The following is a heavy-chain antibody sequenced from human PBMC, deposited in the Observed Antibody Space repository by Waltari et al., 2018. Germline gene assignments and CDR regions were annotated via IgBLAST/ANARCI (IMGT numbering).Heavy chain of an antibody. D-gene: IGHD2-2*01. CDR1: GYIFTSYA. J-gene: IGHJ5*02. CDR2: IITSTGNP. Sequence: QVQLVQSGSELKKPGASVKISCKASGYIFTSYAINWVRQAPGQGLELMGWIITSTGNPTYAQGFTGRFVFSLETSVSTAYLEINNLKAEDTAVYYCTREVVPAATIVVNWFDPWGQGTLVTVSS. V-gene: IGHV7-4-1*02. CDR3: TREVVPAATIVVNWFDP.